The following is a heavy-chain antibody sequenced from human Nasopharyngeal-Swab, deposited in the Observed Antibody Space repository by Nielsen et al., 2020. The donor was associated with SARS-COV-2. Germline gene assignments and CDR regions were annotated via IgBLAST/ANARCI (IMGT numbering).Heavy chain of an antibody. Sequence: GGSLRLSCAASGFTFSSYGMHWVRQAPGKGLEWVAVMSYDGSNKYYADSVKGRFTISRDNSKNTLYLQMNSLRAEDTAVYYCAKGSYYYDSYGAFDIWGQGTMVTVSS. V-gene: IGHV3-30*18. CDR1: GFTFSSYG. J-gene: IGHJ3*02. CDR2: MSYDGSNK. CDR3: AKGSYYYDSYGAFDI. D-gene: IGHD3-22*01.